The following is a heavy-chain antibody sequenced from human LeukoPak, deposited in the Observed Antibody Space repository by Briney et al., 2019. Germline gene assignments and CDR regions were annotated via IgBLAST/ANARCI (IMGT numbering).Heavy chain of an antibody. CDR3: TRDWPESFDY. V-gene: IGHV3-49*04. CDR2: IRSKAYGGTT. D-gene: IGHD5-24*01. Sequence: QPGRSLRLSCTASGFTFGDYAMSWVRQAPGKGLEWVGFIRSKAYGGTTEHAASVRGRFTISRDDSKSIAYLQLNSLKTEDTAVYYCTRDWPESFDYGGQGTLVTVSS. CDR1: GFTFGDYA. J-gene: IGHJ4*02.